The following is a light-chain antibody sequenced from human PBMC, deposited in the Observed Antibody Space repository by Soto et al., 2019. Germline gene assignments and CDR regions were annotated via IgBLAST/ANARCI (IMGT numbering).Light chain of an antibody. Sequence: EIVLTQSPATLSVSPGDRVTLSCRASQSVDINLAWYQQRPGQAPRLLVYGASTKATDMPGRFSGRGSGTEFTLTINNLQSEDFAVYYCQQYRSWPRTFDQGTKVDIK. CDR2: GAS. CDR1: QSVDIN. J-gene: IGKJ1*01. CDR3: QQYRSWPRT. V-gene: IGKV3-15*01.